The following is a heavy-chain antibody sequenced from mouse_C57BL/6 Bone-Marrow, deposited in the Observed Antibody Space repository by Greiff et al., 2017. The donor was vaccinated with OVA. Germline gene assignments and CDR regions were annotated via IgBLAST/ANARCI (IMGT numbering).Heavy chain of an antibody. CDR2: IYPGSGST. Sequence: QVQLQQSGAELVKPGASVKMSCKASGYTFTSYWITWVKQRPGQGLEWIGDIYPGSGSTNYNEQFKSKATLTVDTSSSTAYMQLSSLTAEDAEVYCSERWEAYCGNDEGVIWWFDVWGTGTTVTVSS. CDR3: ERWEAYCGNDEGVIWWFDV. J-gene: IGHJ1*03. V-gene: IGHV1-55*01. CDR1: GYTFTSYW. D-gene: IGHD2-9*01.